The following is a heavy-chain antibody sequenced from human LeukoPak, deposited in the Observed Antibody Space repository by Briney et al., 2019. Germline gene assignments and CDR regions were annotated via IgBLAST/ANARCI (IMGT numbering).Heavy chain of an antibody. CDR3: ARVNLWLRSFDY. Sequence: KSGGSLRLSCAASGFAFDDYAMHWVRQAPGKGLEWVSSISSSTGYIFYAASMKGRFTISRDNAKDSLYLQMNSLRAEDTAVYYCARVNLWLRSFDYWGQGTLVTVSS. V-gene: IGHV3-21*01. D-gene: IGHD5-18*01. CDR2: ISSSTGYI. CDR1: GFAFDDYA. J-gene: IGHJ4*02.